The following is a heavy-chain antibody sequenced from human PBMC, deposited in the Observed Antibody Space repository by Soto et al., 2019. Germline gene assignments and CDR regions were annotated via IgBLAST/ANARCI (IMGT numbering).Heavy chain of an antibody. CDR3: ARGPDSSGYYYYYGMEV. CDR1: GGSFSGYY. Sequence: QVQLQQWGAGLWKPSETLSLTCAVYGGSFSGYYWSWIRQPPGKGLEWLGEINHSGSTNYNPSLKGRVSISVDTSKKQFSLKVNSVTAADTAVYYCARGPDSSGYYYYYGMEVWGQGTTVTVSS. V-gene: IGHV4-34*01. J-gene: IGHJ6*02. D-gene: IGHD3-22*01. CDR2: INHSGST.